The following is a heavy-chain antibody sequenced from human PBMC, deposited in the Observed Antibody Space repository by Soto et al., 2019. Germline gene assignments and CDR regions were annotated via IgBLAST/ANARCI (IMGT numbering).Heavy chain of an antibody. Sequence: QEQLVQSGAEVKKPGASVRVSCKASGYTLTDYYIHWVLQAPGQGLEWVGIINPSGGTTSYAQKWQDRITRTRDTATSTGYMELSSQSSEDTAVECCASDVASYHSGSREDGRDVGGQGTTVTVSS. CDR2: INPSGGTT. CDR1: GYTLTDYY. D-gene: IGHD1-26*01. V-gene: IGHV1-46*04. J-gene: IGHJ6*02. CDR3: ASDVASYHSGSREDGRDV.